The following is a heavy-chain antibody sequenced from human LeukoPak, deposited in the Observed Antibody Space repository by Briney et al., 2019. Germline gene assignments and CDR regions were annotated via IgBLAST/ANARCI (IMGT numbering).Heavy chain of an antibody. D-gene: IGHD1-7*01. CDR3: ARLSVSGTNDY. J-gene: IGHJ4*02. CDR2: IYHSGST. Sequence: SETLSLTCTVSGGSISSSSYYWGWLRQPPGQGLEWIGSIYHSGSTYYNPSLKSRVTISVDTSKNQFSLKLSSVTAADTAVYYCARLSVSGTNDYWGQGTLVTVSS. V-gene: IGHV4-39*07. CDR1: GGSISSSSYY.